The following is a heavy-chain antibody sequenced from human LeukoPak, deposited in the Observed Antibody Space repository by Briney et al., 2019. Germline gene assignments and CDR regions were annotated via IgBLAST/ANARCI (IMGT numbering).Heavy chain of an antibody. D-gene: IGHD6-13*01. J-gene: IGHJ4*02. CDR2: IKSKTDGGTT. CDR1: GFTFSNAW. Sequence: PGGSLRLSCAASGFTFSNAWMSWVRQAPGKGLEWVGRIKSKTDGGTTDYAAPVKGRFTISRDDSKNTLYLQMNSLKTEDTAVYYCAKDRKPYSSREFDYWGQGTLVTVSS. V-gene: IGHV3-15*01. CDR3: AKDRKPYSSREFDY.